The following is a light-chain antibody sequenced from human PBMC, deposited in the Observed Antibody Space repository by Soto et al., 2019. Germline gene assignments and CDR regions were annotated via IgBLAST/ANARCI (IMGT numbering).Light chain of an antibody. CDR2: EGS. CDR1: TSDIETYNV. Sequence: QSVLTQPASVSGSPGQSIAISCTGTTSDIETYNVVSWYQQHPGKVPKLMIYEGSKRPSGVSNRFSGSKSGNTASLTISGLQAEDEADYYCCSYADPSTYVFGTGTKLTVL. CDR3: CSYADPSTYV. J-gene: IGLJ1*01. V-gene: IGLV2-23*01.